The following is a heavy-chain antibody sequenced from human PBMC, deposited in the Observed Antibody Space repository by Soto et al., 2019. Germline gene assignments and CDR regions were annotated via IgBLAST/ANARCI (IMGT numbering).Heavy chain of an antibody. CDR2: ISAAANT. V-gene: IGHV3-23*01. CDR1: EITFGAYA. Sequence: PGGSKRHPCSAFEITFGAYAMIWVRQAPGKGLEWVSAISAAANTYYANSVKGRFTISRDNSKNTLSLQMDSLRAEDTAVYVGAKQVRDVTSSPYRFDDWGQGSLVTFSS. CDR3: AKQVRDVTSSPYRFDD. J-gene: IGHJ4*02. D-gene: IGHD6-6*01.